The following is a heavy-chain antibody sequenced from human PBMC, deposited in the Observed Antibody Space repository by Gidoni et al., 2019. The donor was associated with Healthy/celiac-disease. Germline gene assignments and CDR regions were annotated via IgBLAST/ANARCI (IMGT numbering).Heavy chain of an antibody. D-gene: IGHD3-10*01. CDR3: ARGRSMVRGVRYYYYGMDV. CDR1: GFTFRSYG. J-gene: IGHJ6*02. V-gene: IGHV3-33*01. CDR2: IWYDGSNE. Sequence: QVQLVESGGGVAQPGRSLRLSCAASGFTFRSYGLHWVRQAPGKGLEWVAVIWYDGSNEYYADSVKGRFTISRDNSKNTLYLQMHSLRAEDTAVYYCARGRSMVRGVRYYYYGMDVWGQGTTVTVSS.